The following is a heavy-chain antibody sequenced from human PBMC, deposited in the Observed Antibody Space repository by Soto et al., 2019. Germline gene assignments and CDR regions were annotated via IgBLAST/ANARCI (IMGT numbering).Heavy chain of an antibody. V-gene: IGHV3-21*01. J-gene: IGHJ3*02. CDR1: GFPFNSYT. CDR3: ARQQWLAPHI. Sequence: GGSLRLSCAASGFPFNSYTMTWVRQAPGMGLEWVSSITTDGTSIYYAGSVKGRFTISRDNAKNSLYLQMNSLTVEDTGIYYCARQQWLAPHIWGQGTMVTVSS. D-gene: IGHD6-19*01. CDR2: ITTDGTSI.